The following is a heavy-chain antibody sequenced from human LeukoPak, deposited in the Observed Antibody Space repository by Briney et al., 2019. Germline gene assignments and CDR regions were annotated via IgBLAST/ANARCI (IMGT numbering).Heavy chain of an antibody. CDR3: ARNENSGWGYFDY. V-gene: IGHV3-23*01. Sequence: GGSLRLSCAASRFTFNGYAMSWVRQAPGKGLEWVSVIGGSNGITFYVGSVKGRFTISRDNSKDTLYLQMNSLRAEDTAVYYCARNENSGWGYFDYWGQGTLVTVSS. D-gene: IGHD5-12*01. CDR1: RFTFNGYA. J-gene: IGHJ4*02. CDR2: IGGSNGIT.